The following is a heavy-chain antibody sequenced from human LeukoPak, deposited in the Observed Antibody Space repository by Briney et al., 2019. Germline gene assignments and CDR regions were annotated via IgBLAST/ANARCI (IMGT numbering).Heavy chain of an antibody. CDR1: GDSITGSSYY. CDR3: ARGVSPTPDY. CDR2: IYYSGST. V-gene: IGHV4-61*01. J-gene: IGHJ4*02. D-gene: IGHD1-14*01. Sequence: KPSETLSLTCTVSGDSITGSSYYWSWIRQPPGKGLEWIGYIYYSGSTNYNPSLKSRVTISVDTSKNQFSLKLSSVTAADTAVYYCARGVSPTPDYWGQGTLVTVSS.